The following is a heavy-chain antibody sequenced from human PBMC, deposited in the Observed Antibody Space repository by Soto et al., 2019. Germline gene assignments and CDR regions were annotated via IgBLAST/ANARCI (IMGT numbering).Heavy chain of an antibody. CDR1: GFTFSSYG. CDR2: IWYDGSNK. J-gene: IGHJ5*02. D-gene: IGHD3-22*01. Sequence: PGGSLRLSCAASGFTFSSYGMHWVRQAPGKGLEWVAVIWYDGSNKYYAGSVKGRFTISRDNSKNTLYLQMNSLRAEDTAVYYCARDTDYYDSSGYSQAWGQGTLVTVSS. CDR3: ARDTDYYDSSGYSQA. V-gene: IGHV3-33*01.